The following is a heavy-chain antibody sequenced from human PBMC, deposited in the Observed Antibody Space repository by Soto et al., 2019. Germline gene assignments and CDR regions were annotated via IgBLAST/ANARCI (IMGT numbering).Heavy chain of an antibody. J-gene: IGHJ4*02. D-gene: IGHD3-16*01. V-gene: IGHV1-18*01. CDR1: GYSFTSYG. CDR2: VSGYNVDT. CDR3: ARAPRIFTAASGIRDYAY. Sequence: ASVKVSCKASGYSFTSYGISWVRQAPGQGLEWMGWVSGYNVDTIYVQKFQGRVTMTTDTSTSTAHMELTSLTYDDTAVYYCARAPRIFTAASGIRDYAYSAQGTQVTGSS.